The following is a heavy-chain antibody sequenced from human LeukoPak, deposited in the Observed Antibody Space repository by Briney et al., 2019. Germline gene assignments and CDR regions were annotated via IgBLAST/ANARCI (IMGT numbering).Heavy chain of an antibody. Sequence: GGSLRLSCAASGFTFSGSAVHWVRQASGKGLEWVGRITSKTNSYATAYAVSVKGRFTISRDDSKNTAYLQMNSLKTEDTAVYYCTRLVGVGATIDYWGQGTLVTVSS. CDR2: ITSKTNSYAT. D-gene: IGHD1-26*01. J-gene: IGHJ4*02. CDR3: TRLVGVGATIDY. V-gene: IGHV3-73*01. CDR1: GFTFSGSA.